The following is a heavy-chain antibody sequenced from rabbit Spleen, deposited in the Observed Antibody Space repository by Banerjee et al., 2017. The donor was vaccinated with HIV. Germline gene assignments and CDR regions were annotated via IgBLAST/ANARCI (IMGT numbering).Heavy chain of an antibody. CDR3: ARGSPTWLDI. CDR1: GFSFSNKAV. CDR2: ISTVGIA. Sequence: QEQLVESGGGLVKPEGSLKLSCTASGFSFSNKAVMCWVRQAPGKGLEYIGLISTVGIAYYSSWASGRFTISKTSSTTVDLQMTSLTAADTATYFCARGSPTWLDIWGPGTLVTVS. J-gene: IGHJ3*01. V-gene: IGHV1S45*01.